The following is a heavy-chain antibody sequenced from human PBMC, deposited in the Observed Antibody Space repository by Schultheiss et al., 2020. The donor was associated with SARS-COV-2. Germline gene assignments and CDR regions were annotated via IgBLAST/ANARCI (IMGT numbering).Heavy chain of an antibody. Sequence: GGSLRLSCAASGFTFSDYYMSWIRQAPGKGLEWVSSISSSSSYIYYADSVKGRFTISRDNSKNTLYLQMNSLRAEDTAVYYCAKGNSGGKSYYYYGMDVWGQGTTVTVSS. V-gene: IGHV3-11*05. J-gene: IGHJ6*02. CDR3: AKGNSGGKSYYYYGMDV. CDR2: ISSSSSYI. CDR1: GFTFSDYY. D-gene: IGHD2-15*01.